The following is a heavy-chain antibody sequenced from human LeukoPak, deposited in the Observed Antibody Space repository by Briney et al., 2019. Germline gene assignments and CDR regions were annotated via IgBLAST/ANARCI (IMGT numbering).Heavy chain of an antibody. D-gene: IGHD3-10*01. J-gene: IGHJ6*03. CDR2: ISGSGGST. Sequence: PGGSLRLSCAASGFTFSSYAMSWVRQAPGKGLEWVSAISGSGGSTYYADSVKGRFTISRDNSKNTLYLQMNSLRAEDTAVYYCAKGSSYYGSGSYYNDAFDYMDVWGKGTTVTVSS. CDR3: AKGSSYYGSGSYYNDAFDYMDV. CDR1: GFTFSSYA. V-gene: IGHV3-23*01.